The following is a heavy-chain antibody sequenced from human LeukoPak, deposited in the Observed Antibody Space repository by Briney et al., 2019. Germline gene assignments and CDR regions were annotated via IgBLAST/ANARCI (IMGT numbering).Heavy chain of an antibody. CDR2: TYYRSRWYN. Sequence: SRTLRDTCAISGDSVSSKSATWNWLRQSPSRGLEWLGKTYYRSRWYNDSAQSVKSRITINPDTSKNQFSLHLNSVTPEDTAVYYCARDPRISSGWKFDYWGQGPLVIV. J-gene: IGHJ4*02. CDR1: GDSVSSKSAT. CDR3: ARDPRISSGWKFDY. D-gene: IGHD6-19*01. V-gene: IGHV6-1*01.